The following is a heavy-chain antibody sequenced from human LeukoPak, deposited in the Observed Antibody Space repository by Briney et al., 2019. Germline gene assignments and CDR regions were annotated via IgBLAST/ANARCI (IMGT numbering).Heavy chain of an antibody. J-gene: IGHJ4*02. CDR2: IYSGGTT. V-gene: IGHV3-53*01. CDR3: ARASTIGAAGLFNF. CDR1: GFTVSSDY. Sequence: PGGSLRLSCAASGFTVSSDYMNWVRQAPGKGLEWVSVIYSGGTTFYADSVRGRFTISRDNSKNTLYPQMNSLRAEDTAMYYCARASTIGAAGLFNFWGQGTLATVSS. D-gene: IGHD6-13*01.